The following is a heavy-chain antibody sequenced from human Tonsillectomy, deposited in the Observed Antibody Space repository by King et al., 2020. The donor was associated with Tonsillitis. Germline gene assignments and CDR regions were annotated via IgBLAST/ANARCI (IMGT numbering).Heavy chain of an antibody. CDR3: AREPARITIFGVVSRTDAFDI. J-gene: IGHJ3*02. V-gene: IGHV4-61*02. CDR1: GGSISSGSYY. D-gene: IGHD3-3*01. CDR2: IYTSGRT. Sequence: VQLQESVPGLVKPSQTLSLTSTVSGGSISSGSYYGSWIRQPAGKGLEWIGRIYTSGRTNYNPSLKSRVTMSVDTSKNQFSLKLSSVTAADTAVYYCAREPARITIFGVVSRTDAFDIWGQGTMVTVSS.